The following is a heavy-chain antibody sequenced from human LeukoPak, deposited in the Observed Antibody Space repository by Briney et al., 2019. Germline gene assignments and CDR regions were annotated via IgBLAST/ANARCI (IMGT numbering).Heavy chain of an antibody. V-gene: IGHV3-30-3*01. CDR1: GFTFSSYA. CDR2: ISYDGSNK. J-gene: IGHJ6*02. Sequence: PGRSLRLSCAASGFTFSSYAMHWVRQAPGKGLEWVAVISYDGSNKYYADSVKGRFTISRDNSKNTLYLQMNSLRAEDTAVYYCARDQPDYYGMDVWGQGTTVTVSS. CDR3: ARDQPDYYGMDV.